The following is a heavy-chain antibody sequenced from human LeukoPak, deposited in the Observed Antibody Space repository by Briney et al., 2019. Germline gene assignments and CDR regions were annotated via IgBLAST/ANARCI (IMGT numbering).Heavy chain of an antibody. J-gene: IGHJ4*02. CDR2: IYYSVIT. CDR1: SGSSNNTSYY. D-gene: IGHD3-10*01. V-gene: IGHV4-39*01. CDR3: ARHRPKRLGFGLD. Sequence: SETLSLTCTVSSGSSNNTSYYWVWIRQPPGKGPEWIARIYYSVITYYNPSLKSRVTIAVDTSKNQFSLKLSSVTAADTAIYYCARHRPKRLGFGLDWGQGTLVIVSS.